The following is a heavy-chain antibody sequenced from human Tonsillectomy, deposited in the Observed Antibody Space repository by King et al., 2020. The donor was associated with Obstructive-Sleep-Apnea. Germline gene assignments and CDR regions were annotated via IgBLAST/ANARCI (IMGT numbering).Heavy chain of an antibody. D-gene: IGHD4-17*01. CDR2: ISYDGNKE. CDR1: GFTFSSYG. J-gene: IGHJ4*02. Sequence: HVQLVESGGGVVQPGRSLRLSCAASGFTFSSYGMHWVRQAPGKGLEWVAVISYDGNKEYYADSVKGRFTISRDNSKNTLYLQMNSLRPEDTAVYYCAKAWTVTTLQCACDYWGQRPLVTVSS. CDR3: AKAWTVTTLQCACDY. V-gene: IGHV3-30*18.